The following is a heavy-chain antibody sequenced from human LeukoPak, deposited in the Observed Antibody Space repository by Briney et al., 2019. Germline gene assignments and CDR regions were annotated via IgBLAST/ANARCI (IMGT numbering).Heavy chain of an antibody. V-gene: IGHV4-34*01. CDR3: ARGPTISETGYFDF. D-gene: IGHD1-1*01. CDR2: INHRGDT. CDR1: GGSFSTYY. Sequence: SETLSLTCAVYGGSFSTYYWSWIRQSPGKGLEWIAEINHRGDTNYNPSVKSRVTISVDTSKNQFSLKVRSLTTADTAVYYCARGPTISETGYFDFWGQGSLVTVSS. J-gene: IGHJ4*02.